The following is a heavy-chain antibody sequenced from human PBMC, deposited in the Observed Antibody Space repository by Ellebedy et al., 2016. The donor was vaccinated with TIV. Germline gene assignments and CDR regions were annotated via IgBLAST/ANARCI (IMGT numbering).Heavy chain of an antibody. J-gene: IGHJ6*02. CDR3: TRGGIGYYFDTSGSTSV. Sequence: PGGSLRLSCTASGFTFPDYAMSWVRQAPGKGLEWLGFIRSKAYGGTTEYAASVKGRFTISRDDSRSIAYLQMNSLKTEDTAVYYCTRGGIGYYFDTSGSTSVWGQGTTVTVSS. V-gene: IGHV3-49*04. CDR1: GFTFPDYA. D-gene: IGHD3-22*01. CDR2: IRSKAYGGTT.